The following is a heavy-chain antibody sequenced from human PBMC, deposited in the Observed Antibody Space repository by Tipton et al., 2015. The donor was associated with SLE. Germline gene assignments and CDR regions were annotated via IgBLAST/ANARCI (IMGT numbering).Heavy chain of an antibody. D-gene: IGHD6-13*01. CDR3: ARAVQGSWFDY. CDR2: IYYSGST. Sequence: PGLVKPSETLSLTCTVSGDSINSHNWSWIRQPPGKGLDWIGYIYYSGSTNYNPSLKSRVTISVGMSKNQFSLKLSSVTAADTAVYYCARAVQGSWFDYWGQGTLVTVSS. J-gene: IGHJ4*02. CDR1: GDSINSHN. V-gene: IGHV4-59*11.